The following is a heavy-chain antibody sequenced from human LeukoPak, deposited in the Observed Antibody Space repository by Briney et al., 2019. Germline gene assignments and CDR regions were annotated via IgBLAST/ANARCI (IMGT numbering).Heavy chain of an antibody. CDR1: GFTFSSYS. CDR2: ISSSSSTI. CDR3: GRAGSFSPIEY. V-gene: IGHV3-48*01. J-gene: IGHJ4*02. D-gene: IGHD2/OR15-2a*01. Sequence: PGGSLRLSCAASGFTFSSYSMNWVRQAPGKGLEWVSYISSSSSTIYYADSVKGRFTISRDNAKNSLYLQMNSLKTEDTALYYCGRAGSFSPIEYWGQGTLVTVSS.